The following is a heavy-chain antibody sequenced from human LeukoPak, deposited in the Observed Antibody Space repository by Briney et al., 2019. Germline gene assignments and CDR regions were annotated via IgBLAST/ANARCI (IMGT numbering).Heavy chain of an antibody. Sequence: GGSLRLSCAASGFTFSSYGMHWVRQAPGKGLEWVAVIWYDGSNKYYADSVKGRFTISRDNSKNTLYLQMNSLRAEDTAVYYCAKDSEELAYCGGDCYLNWYFDLWGRGTLVTVSS. CDR1: GFTFSSYG. CDR2: IWYDGSNK. J-gene: IGHJ2*01. CDR3: AKDSEELAYCGGDCYLNWYFDL. V-gene: IGHV3-33*06. D-gene: IGHD2-21*02.